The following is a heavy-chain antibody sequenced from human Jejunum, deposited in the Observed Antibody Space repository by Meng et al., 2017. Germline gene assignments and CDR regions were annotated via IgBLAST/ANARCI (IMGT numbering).Heavy chain of an antibody. J-gene: IGHJ3*02. CDR2: INSRGTTV. CDR3: ARGDSKMAVAAMSAFDI. D-gene: IGHD6-19*01. V-gene: IGHV3-48*03. CDR1: GFTFSNYE. Sequence: GESLKISCAASGFTFSNYEMNWVRQAPGKGLQWLSYINSRGTTVYQEDSVKGRFTISRDNAKNSLYLQMNGLRAEDTATYYCARGDSKMAVAAMSAFDIWGQGTVVTVSS.